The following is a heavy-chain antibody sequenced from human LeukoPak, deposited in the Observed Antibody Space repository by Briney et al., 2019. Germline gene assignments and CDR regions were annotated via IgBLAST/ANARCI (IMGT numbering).Heavy chain of an antibody. V-gene: IGHV3-7*05. CDR2: IKQDGSEK. Sequence: GGSLRLSCAASGFTFSSYWMSWVRQAPGKGLEWVANIKQDGSEKYYVDSVKGRFTISRDNAKNSLYLQMNSLRAEDTAAYYCARDQLLSSSWYDYWGQGTLVTVSS. CDR1: GFTFSSYW. D-gene: IGHD6-13*01. J-gene: IGHJ4*02. CDR3: ARDQLLSSSWYDY.